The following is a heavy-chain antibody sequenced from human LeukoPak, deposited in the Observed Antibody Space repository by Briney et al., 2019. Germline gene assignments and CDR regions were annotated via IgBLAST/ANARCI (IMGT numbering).Heavy chain of an antibody. CDR3: ARDGDYYGSGSYHDY. V-gene: IGHV1-69*05. J-gene: IGHJ4*01. CDR1: GGTFSSYA. CDR2: IIPIFGTA. D-gene: IGHD3-10*01. Sequence: ASVKVSCKASGGTFSSYAISWVRQAPGQGLEWMGRIIPIFGTANYAQKFQGRVTITTDESTSTAYMELSSLRSEDTAVYYCARDGDYYGSGSYHDYWGQEPWSPSPQ.